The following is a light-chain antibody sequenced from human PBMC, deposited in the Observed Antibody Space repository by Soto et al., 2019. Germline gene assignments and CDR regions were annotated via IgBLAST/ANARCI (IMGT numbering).Light chain of an antibody. CDR1: QSVNSW. V-gene: IGKV1-5*01. CDR2: DAS. CDR3: HQYNSYHT. J-gene: IGKJ4*01. Sequence: IQLTPSPSTLSAFVGDRVTITCRASQSVNSWLAWYQQRPGKAPKLLIYDASTLESGVPSRFSGSGSGTEFTLTISSLQPDDFATYYCHQYNSYHTFGGGTKVDI.